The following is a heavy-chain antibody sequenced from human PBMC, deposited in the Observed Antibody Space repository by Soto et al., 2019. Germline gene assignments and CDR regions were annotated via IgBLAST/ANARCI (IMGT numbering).Heavy chain of an antibody. CDR2: IYPGDSDT. CDR3: ARGAQLVATPADY. CDR1: GYSFTSYW. D-gene: IGHD5-12*01. Sequence: GESLKIACKGSGYSFTSYWIGWVRQMPGKGLEWMGIIYPGDSDTRYSPSFQGQVTISADKSISTAYLQWSSLKASDTAMYYCARGAQLVATPADYWGQGTLVTVSS. V-gene: IGHV5-51*01. J-gene: IGHJ4*02.